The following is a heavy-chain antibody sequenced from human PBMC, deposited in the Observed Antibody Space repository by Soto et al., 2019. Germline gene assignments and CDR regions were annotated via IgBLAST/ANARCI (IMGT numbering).Heavy chain of an antibody. CDR1: GGSISSGDYY. CDR2: IYYSGST. D-gene: IGHD2-2*01. Sequence: PSETLSLTCTVSGGSISSGDYYWSWIRQPPGEGLEWIGYIYYSGSTYYNPSLNSLLTISVDTSKNQFSLKLSSVTAADTAVYYCARDRGGMIGLPAAGDNYYGGMDVWGQGATVTVSS. CDR3: ARDRGGMIGLPAAGDNYYGGMDV. J-gene: IGHJ6*02. V-gene: IGHV4-30-4*01.